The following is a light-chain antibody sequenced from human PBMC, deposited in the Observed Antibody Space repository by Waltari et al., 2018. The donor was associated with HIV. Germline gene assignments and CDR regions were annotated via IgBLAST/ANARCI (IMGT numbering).Light chain of an antibody. V-gene: IGKV1-39*01. J-gene: IGKJ4*01. CDR2: AAS. CDR1: QNITTY. CDR3: QQTYSLPLT. Sequence: DIQMTQSPSSLSASVGDSVTLTCRASQNITTYLSWYQQKPGKAPLLLLYAASTLQSGVASRFSGSGSGTDFTLTISSLRPGDFASYYCQQTYSLPLTFGGGTKVVIK.